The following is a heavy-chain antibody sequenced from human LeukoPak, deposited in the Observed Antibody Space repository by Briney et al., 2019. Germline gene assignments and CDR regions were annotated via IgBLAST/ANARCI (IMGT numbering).Heavy chain of an antibody. J-gene: IGHJ4*02. Sequence: PGGSLRLSCAASGFTFTNHDMSWVRQAPGKGLEWVANIQQDGSEKYYVDSVKGRFTISRDNAKNSLYLQMNSLRAEDTAVYYCARETYYYDSSGDYWGQGTLVTVSS. CDR1: GFTFTNHD. V-gene: IGHV3-7*01. D-gene: IGHD3-22*01. CDR3: ARETYYYDSSGDY. CDR2: IQQDGSEK.